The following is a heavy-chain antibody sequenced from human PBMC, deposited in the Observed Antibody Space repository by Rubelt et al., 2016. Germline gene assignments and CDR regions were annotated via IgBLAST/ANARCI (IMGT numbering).Heavy chain of an antibody. Sequence: QAQMEQSGAEVKKPGASVKVSCKASGYTFTNYPISWVRRAPGQGLEWMGWINPNSGGPNYAQKFQGRVTMTRDTSIRKAYMERSRLRSDDTAVYYCARDLGSWTYDYWGQGTLVTVSS. D-gene: IGHD1-26*01. V-gene: IGHV1-2*02. J-gene: IGHJ4*02. CDR1: GYTFTNYP. CDR2: INPNSGGP. CDR3: ARDLGSWTYDY.